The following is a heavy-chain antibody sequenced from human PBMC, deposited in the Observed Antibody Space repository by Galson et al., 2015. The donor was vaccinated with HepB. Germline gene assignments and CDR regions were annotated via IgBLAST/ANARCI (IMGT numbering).Heavy chain of an antibody. CDR1: GFTVKFSY. CDR3: ASAFCLDSNCYPLWH. CDR2: IYSGGHG. D-gene: IGHD2-21*01. V-gene: IGHV3-53*01. J-gene: IGHJ4*02. Sequence: SLRLSCAASGFTVKFSYMSWVRQAPGKGLQWVSTIYSGGHGYYADSVKGRFSISRDTNKNTMFLQMNNLGADDTAVYYCASAFCLDSNCYPLWHWGEGTLVTVSS.